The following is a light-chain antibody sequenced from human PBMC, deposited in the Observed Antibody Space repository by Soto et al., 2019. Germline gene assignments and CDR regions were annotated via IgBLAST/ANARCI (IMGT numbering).Light chain of an antibody. CDR3: SSYTSSSSVV. V-gene: IGLV2-14*01. J-gene: IGLJ2*01. Sequence: QSVLTQSASVSGSPGQSITISCTGTSSDVGGYDYVSWYQQHPGKAPKLIIYDVSNRPSGVSNRFSGSKSGNTASLTISGLQAEDEADYYCSSYTSSSSVVFGGRTQLTVL. CDR2: DVS. CDR1: SSDVGGYDY.